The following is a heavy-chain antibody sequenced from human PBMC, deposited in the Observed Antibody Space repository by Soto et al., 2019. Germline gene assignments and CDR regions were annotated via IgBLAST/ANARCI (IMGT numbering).Heavy chain of an antibody. CDR2: ISYDGSNK. CDR1: GFTFSSYG. CDR3: AKELGQGYFDY. Sequence: QVQLVESGGGVVQPGRSLRLSCAASGFTFSSYGMHWVRQAPGKGLEWVAVISYDGSNKYYADSVKGRFTISRDNSKNTLYLQMNSLRAGDTAVYYCAKELGQGYFDYWGQGTLVTVSS. V-gene: IGHV3-30*18. J-gene: IGHJ4*02. D-gene: IGHD7-27*01.